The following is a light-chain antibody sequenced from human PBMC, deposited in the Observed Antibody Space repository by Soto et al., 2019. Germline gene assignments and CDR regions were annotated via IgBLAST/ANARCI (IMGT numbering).Light chain of an antibody. J-gene: IGKJ1*01. CDR3: QQYDDSPGT. CDR2: GAS. Sequence: EIVLTQSPGTLSLSPGERATLSCRASQSVSSSYLAWYQQTPGQAPRLLIYGASNRATAIPDRFSGSGSGTNLTLTISRLEPEDFAVYYCQQYDDSPGTFGQGTKVEIK. V-gene: IGKV3-20*01. CDR1: QSVSSSY.